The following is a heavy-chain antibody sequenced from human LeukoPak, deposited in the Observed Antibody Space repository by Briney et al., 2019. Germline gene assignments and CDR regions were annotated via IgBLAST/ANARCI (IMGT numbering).Heavy chain of an antibody. CDR2: IKSKADGGTT. J-gene: IGHJ4*02. D-gene: IGHD2/OR15-2a*01. CDR3: TTEYYASGALTPIDC. V-gene: IGHV3-15*01. CDR1: GFTSSNAW. Sequence: GGSLRLSCTASGFTSSNAWMSWVRQAPGKGLEWVGRIKSKADGGTTDYAAPVKGRFTISRDDSKNTLYLQMNSLKTEDTAVYYCTTEYYASGALTPIDCWGQGTLVTVSS.